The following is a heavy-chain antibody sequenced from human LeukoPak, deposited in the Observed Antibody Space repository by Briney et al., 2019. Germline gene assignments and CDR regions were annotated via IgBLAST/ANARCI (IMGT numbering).Heavy chain of an antibody. CDR3: ARGPPWYFDL. CDR1: GFTFSSYW. Sequence: PGGSLRLSCAASGFTFSSYWMHWVRQAPGKGLVWVSRINGDGSSTAYADSVKGRFTISRDNAKNTLYLQMNSLRAEDTAVYYCARGPPWYFDLWGRGTLVTVSS. J-gene: IGHJ2*01. D-gene: IGHD5-12*01. V-gene: IGHV3-74*01. CDR2: INGDGSST.